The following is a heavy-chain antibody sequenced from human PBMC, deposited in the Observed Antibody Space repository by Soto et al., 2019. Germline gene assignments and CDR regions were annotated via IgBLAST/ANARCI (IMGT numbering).Heavy chain of an antibody. J-gene: IGHJ4*02. Sequence: QLQLQESGSGLVKPSQTLSLTCAVSGGSISSGGYSWSWIRQPPGKGLEWIGYIYHSGSTYYNPSVNSRVTLSVDKPKNQSAPKLSSVTAAGTTGYFCASGSDYWGQGTLVTVSS. CDR2: IYHSGST. CDR1: GGSISSGGYS. D-gene: IGHD6-25*01. CDR3: ASGSDY. V-gene: IGHV4-30-2*01.